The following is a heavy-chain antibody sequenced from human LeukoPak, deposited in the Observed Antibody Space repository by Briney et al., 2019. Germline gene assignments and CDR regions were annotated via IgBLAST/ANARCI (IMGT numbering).Heavy chain of an antibody. CDR1: GFGFSNYG. Sequence: GGPLRLSCAASGFGFSNYGMHWVRQAPGKGLEWLAVMSYEGDYKYYADSVKGRFTISRDNSQNTVFLQLNSLRAEDTAIYYCARDNPYSESLAADDAFDIWGQGTMVTVSS. CDR3: ARDNPYSESLAADDAFDI. V-gene: IGHV3-30*03. CDR2: MSYEGDYK. D-gene: IGHD1-26*01. J-gene: IGHJ3*02.